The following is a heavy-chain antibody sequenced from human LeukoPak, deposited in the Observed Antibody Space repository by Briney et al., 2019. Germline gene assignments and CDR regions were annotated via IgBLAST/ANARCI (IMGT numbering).Heavy chain of an antibody. CDR2: ISYDGSNE. Sequence: GGSLRLSCAASGFTFSSYVMHWVRQAPGKGLEWVAIISYDGSNEYYADSVKGRFTISRDNSKNTLYLQMNSLRAADTAVYYCAKDQYYYDSSGYFDYWGQGTLVTVSS. CDR3: AKDQYYYDSSGYFDY. D-gene: IGHD3-22*01. CDR1: GFTFSSYV. V-gene: IGHV3-30*04. J-gene: IGHJ4*02.